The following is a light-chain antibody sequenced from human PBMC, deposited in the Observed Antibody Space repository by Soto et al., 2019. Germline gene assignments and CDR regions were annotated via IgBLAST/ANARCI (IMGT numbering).Light chain of an antibody. CDR3: HQYGSSSRT. CDR2: GAS. J-gene: IGKJ1*01. V-gene: IGKV3-20*01. CDR1: QTVSSSN. Sequence: EIVLTQSPGTLSLSPGERATLSCRASQTVSSSNLAWYQQKPGQAPKVLIYGASSRATGIPDRFSGSGSGTDCTLTISRLEPEDFAVYYCHQYGSSSRTFGQGTKVEIK.